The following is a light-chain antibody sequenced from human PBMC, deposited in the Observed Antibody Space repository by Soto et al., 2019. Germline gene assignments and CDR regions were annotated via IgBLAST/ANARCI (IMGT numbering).Light chain of an antibody. CDR3: CSYAASNTFV. CDR1: SSDIGNYDF. V-gene: IGLV2-14*01. CDR2: EVS. Sequence: QSVLTQPASVSGSPGQSITISCTGTSSDIGNYDFVSWYQQVPGTAPKAMIYEVSSRPSGVSNRFSGSKSGNTASLTISGLQAEDEADYYCCSYAASNTFVFGTGTKVTVL. J-gene: IGLJ1*01.